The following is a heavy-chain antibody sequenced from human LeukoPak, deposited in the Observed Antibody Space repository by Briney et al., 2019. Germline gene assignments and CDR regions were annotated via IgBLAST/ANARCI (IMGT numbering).Heavy chain of an antibody. CDR1: GFTFSNYA. J-gene: IGHJ3*02. V-gene: IGHV3-21*01. D-gene: IGHD4-17*01. CDR3: ARADYGDYVADAFDI. Sequence: PGGSLRLSCAASGFTFSNYAMNWVRQAPGKGLEWVSSISSSSSYIYYADSVKGRFTISRDNAKNSLYLQMNSLRAEDTAVYYCARADYGDYVADAFDIWGQGTMVTVSS. CDR2: ISSSSSYI.